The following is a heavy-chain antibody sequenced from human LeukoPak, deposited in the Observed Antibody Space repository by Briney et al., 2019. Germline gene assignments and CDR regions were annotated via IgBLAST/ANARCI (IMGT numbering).Heavy chain of an antibody. CDR2: ISYDGSNK. J-gene: IGHJ6*03. CDR1: GFTFSSYA. CDR3: AREYYGWKGSYYYYMDV. V-gene: IGHV3-30*04. Sequence: GRSLRLSCAASGFTFSSYAMHWVRQAPGKGLEWVAVISYDGSNKYYADSVKGRFTISRDNSKNTLYLQMNSLRAEDTAVYYCAREYYGWKGSYYYYMDVWGKGTTVTVSS. D-gene: IGHD3-16*01.